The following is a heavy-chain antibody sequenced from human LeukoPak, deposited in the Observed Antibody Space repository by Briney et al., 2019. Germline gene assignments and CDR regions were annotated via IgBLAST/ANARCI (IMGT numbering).Heavy chain of an antibody. V-gene: IGHV4-34*01. CDR2: INHSGST. CDR1: GGSFSGYY. CDR3: ARDLPNNYYDSSGYQVLTSNAFDI. J-gene: IGHJ3*02. D-gene: IGHD3-22*01. Sequence: SETLSLTCAVYGGSFSGYYWSWIRQPPGKGLEWIGEINHSGSTNYNPSLKSRVTISVDKSKNQFSLKLSSVTAADTAVYYCARDLPNNYYDSSGYQVLTSNAFDIWGQGTMVTVSS.